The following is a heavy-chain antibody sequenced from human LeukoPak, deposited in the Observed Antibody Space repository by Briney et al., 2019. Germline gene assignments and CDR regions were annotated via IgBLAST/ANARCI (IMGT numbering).Heavy chain of an antibody. CDR2: IYTSGST. CDR3: ARDYCSSPSCQDGLFEF. CDR1: GGSISSYY. J-gene: IGHJ4*02. Sequence: SETLSLTCTVSGGSISSYYWSWIRQPAGKGLEWIGRIYTSGSTNYNPSLKSRVTMSVDTSKNQFSLKLSSVTAADTAVYYCARDYCSSPSCQDGLFEFWGQGTLVTVSS. D-gene: IGHD2-2*01. V-gene: IGHV4-4*07.